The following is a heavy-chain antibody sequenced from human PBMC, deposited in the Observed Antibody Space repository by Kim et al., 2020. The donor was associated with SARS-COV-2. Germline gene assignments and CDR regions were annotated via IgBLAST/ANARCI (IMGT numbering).Heavy chain of an antibody. V-gene: IGHV4-59*01. D-gene: IGHD6-13*01. Sequence: SETLSLICTVSGAAMAPFYWTWLRQPPGKGLEWVGHIYYSGNTAYSPSLKSRVTMFVDTSKRQISLTLESVTAADTAVYYCARGGTAKVTNWSWFDAWGQGTLATVSS. CDR1: GAAMAPFY. CDR2: IYYSGNT. J-gene: IGHJ5*02. CDR3: ARGGTAKVTNWSWFDA.